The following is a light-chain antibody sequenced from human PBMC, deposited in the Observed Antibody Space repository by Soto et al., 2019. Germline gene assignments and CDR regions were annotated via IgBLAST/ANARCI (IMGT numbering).Light chain of an antibody. CDR1: QSVSSN. V-gene: IGKV3-15*01. CDR3: QQYNNWPPIT. CDR2: GAS. Sequence: EIVLTQSPGTLSLSPGERATLSFRASQSVSSNLAWYQQKPGQAPRLLMYGASTRATGIPARFSGSGSGTEFTLTISSLQSEDFAVYYCQQYNNWPPITFGQGTRLEIK. J-gene: IGKJ5*01.